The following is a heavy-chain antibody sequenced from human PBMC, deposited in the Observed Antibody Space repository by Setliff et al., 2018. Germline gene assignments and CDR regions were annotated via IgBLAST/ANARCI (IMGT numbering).Heavy chain of an antibody. V-gene: IGHV4-39*01. CDR3: VRTDYSDGRYSMDV. J-gene: IGHJ6*03. CDR1: GASISSGTYY. Sequence: SETLSLTCTVSGASISSGTYYWAWIRQPPGKGLEWIGYIYYSGTTYYNPSLKSRVTISLDTSTNQFSLKLNSVTAADTAVYYCVRTDYSDGRYSMDVWGKGTTVTVSS. D-gene: IGHD6-19*01. CDR2: IYYSGTT.